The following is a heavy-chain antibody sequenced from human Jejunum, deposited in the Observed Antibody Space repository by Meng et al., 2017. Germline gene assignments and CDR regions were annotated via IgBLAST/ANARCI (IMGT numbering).Heavy chain of an antibody. V-gene: IGHV3-74*01. D-gene: IGHD3-16*01. J-gene: IGHJ1*01. CDR3: ASDRITD. CDR1: GFTFSSHW. CDR2: VSTDGTIT. Sequence: EVQLVESGGGLVQPGGSLRLSCAASGFTFSSHWMHWVRQAPGKGLVWLSRVSTDGTITNCADSVKGRFTISRDNAKDTVFLEMNSLRVEDTAVYYCASDRITDWGQGTLVTVSS.